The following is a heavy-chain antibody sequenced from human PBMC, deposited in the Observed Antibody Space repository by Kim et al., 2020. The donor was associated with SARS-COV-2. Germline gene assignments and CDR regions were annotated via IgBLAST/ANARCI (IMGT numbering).Heavy chain of an antibody. Sequence: GGSLRLSCKASGFIFNEVYMTWVRQAPGKGLEWVGHIKKNAAGGTADYGTSVQGRFVISRDDSKNTVYLQMNRLKTEDTAVYFCVTDVPVWYSIFRHWGRGALVTVSS. J-gene: IGHJ4*02. V-gene: IGHV3-15*01. CDR1: GFIFNEVY. CDR2: IKKNAAGGTA. CDR3: VTDVPVWYSIFRH. D-gene: IGHD1-26*01.